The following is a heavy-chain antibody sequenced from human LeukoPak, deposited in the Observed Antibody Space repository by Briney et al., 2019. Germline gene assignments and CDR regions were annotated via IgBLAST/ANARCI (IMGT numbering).Heavy chain of an antibody. CDR3: ASLRHYVWGSYRSDAFDI. D-gene: IGHD3-16*02. CDR1: GFTFSSYS. V-gene: IGHV3-21*01. CDR2: ISSSSSYI. Sequence: GGSLRLSCAASGFTFSSYSMNWVRQAPGKGLEWVSSISSSSSYIYYADSVKGRFTISRDNAKNSLYLQMNSLRAEDTAVYYCASLRHYVWGSYRSDAFDIWGQGTMVTVSS. J-gene: IGHJ3*02.